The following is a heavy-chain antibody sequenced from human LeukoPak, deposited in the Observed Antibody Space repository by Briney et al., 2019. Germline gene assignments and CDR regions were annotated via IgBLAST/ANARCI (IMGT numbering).Heavy chain of an antibody. D-gene: IGHD3-22*01. V-gene: IGHV1-46*01. CDR2: INPSGGST. J-gene: IGHJ4*02. CDR3: ARDINDSSAATTGGY. Sequence: ASVTVSCKASGYTFTSYYMHWVRQAPGQGLEWMGLINPSGGSTSYAQKFQGRVTMTRDMSTSTVYMELSSLRSEDTAVYYCARDINDSSAATTGGYWGQGTLVTVSS. CDR1: GYTFTSYY.